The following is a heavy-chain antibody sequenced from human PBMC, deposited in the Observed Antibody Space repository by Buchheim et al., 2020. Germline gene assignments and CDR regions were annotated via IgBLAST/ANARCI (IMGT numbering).Heavy chain of an antibody. Sequence: QVQLVESGGGVVQPGRSLTISCVASGFIFSNYGMHWVRQAPGKGLEWVASLWFDGSNKDYADSVKGRFTISRDNSKNTLFLQMNSLRAEDTAVYYCARDLGANKYYYDSSGYPGGYWGQGTL. CDR2: LWFDGSNK. CDR1: GFIFSNYG. J-gene: IGHJ4*02. D-gene: IGHD3-22*01. CDR3: ARDLGANKYYYDSSGYPGGY. V-gene: IGHV3-33*01.